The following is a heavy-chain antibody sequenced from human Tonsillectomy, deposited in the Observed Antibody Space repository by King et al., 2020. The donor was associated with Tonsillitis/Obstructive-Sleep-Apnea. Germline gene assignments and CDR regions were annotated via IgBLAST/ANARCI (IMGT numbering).Heavy chain of an antibody. CDR1: GLTVMTNY. CDR2: IYTTGIT. D-gene: IGHD5-24*01. Sequence: VQLVESGGGLIRPGGSLRLSCAASGLTVMTNYMTWVRQAPGKGLEWVSVIYTTGITKYADSVTGRFSISRDNSKNTVDLQMKSLRDETTAVYYGASGKIWLSPWGQGTLVTVSS. V-gene: IGHV3-53*01. J-gene: IGHJ5*02. CDR3: ASGKIWLSP.